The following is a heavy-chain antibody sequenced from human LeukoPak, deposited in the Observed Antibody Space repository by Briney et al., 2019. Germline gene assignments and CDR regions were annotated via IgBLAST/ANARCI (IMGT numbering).Heavy chain of an antibody. Sequence: SETLSLTCTVSGGSINSPSHYWGWVRQSPGKGLEWIGSIFYSGSTYYNPSLKSRFTVSFDTSKNLFSLGLSSVTAEDTAIYYCSRHRAGHLWGPYFEYWGQGTLVTVSS. V-gene: IGHV4-39*01. D-gene: IGHD7-27*01. CDR3: SRHRAGHLWGPYFEY. CDR1: GGSINSPSHY. CDR2: IFYSGST. J-gene: IGHJ4*02.